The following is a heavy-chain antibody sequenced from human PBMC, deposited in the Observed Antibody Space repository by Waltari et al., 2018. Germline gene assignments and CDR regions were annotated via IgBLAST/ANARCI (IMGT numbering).Heavy chain of an antibody. J-gene: IGHJ3*01. CDR2: VHYGGST. Sequence: QVQLHESGPGLVKPSETRSPTCGVPGGSINNYYWNWIRQTPGKGLEWIGYVHYGGSTNYNPSLGGRVTISLDTSRNQFSLRLQSVTAADTAVYYCARGTAYYRPADVFEFWGQGTTVIVSS. V-gene: IGHV4-59*01. D-gene: IGHD1-26*01. CDR1: GGSINNYY. CDR3: ARGTAYYRPADVFEF.